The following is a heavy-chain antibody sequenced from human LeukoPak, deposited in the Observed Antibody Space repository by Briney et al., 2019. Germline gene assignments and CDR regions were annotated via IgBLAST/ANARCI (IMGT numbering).Heavy chain of an antibody. J-gene: IGHJ3*02. Sequence: GGSLRLSCAASGFTFSSYAMSWVRQAPGKGLEWVALISYDGSNKYYADSVKGRFTISRDNSKNTLYLQMNSLRAEDTAVYYCARDGRYSYGHDAFDIWGQGTMVTVSS. CDR3: ARDGRYSYGHDAFDI. D-gene: IGHD5-18*01. CDR2: ISYDGSNK. V-gene: IGHV3-30*14. CDR1: GFTFSSYA.